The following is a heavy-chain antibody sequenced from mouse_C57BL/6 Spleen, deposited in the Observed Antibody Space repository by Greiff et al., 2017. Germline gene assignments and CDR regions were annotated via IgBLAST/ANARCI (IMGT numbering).Heavy chain of an antibody. CDR2: IDSSDSYT. Sequence: QVQLQQLGAELVMLGASVKLSCMASGYTFTSYWLHWVKQMPGQGLEWIGEIDSSDSYTNYIQKLKGESTLTVDKSSNTAYMQLSRLTTEDSAIYYCARKGAYYYAMSYWGQGTSVTVSS. CDR3: ARKGAYYYAMSY. J-gene: IGHJ4*01. CDR1: GYTFTSYW. D-gene: IGHD6-1*01. V-gene: IGHV1-69*01.